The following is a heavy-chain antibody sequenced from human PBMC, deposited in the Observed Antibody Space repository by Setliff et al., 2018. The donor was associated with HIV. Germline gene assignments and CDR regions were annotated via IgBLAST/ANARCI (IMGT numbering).Heavy chain of an antibody. D-gene: IGHD3-16*01. CDR1: GFSISTNGVS. CDR2: IDWDGET. Sequence: SGPTLVNPTQPVTLTCSFSGFSISTNGVSVSWVRRPPGRALDRLARIDWDGETHYTTSLKTRLTISKDTTNNRVVLTMTNMDPVDTATYFCARMGGDLTHFAYWGPGTLVTVSS. CDR3: ARMGGDLTHFAY. V-gene: IGHV2-70*19. J-gene: IGHJ4*02.